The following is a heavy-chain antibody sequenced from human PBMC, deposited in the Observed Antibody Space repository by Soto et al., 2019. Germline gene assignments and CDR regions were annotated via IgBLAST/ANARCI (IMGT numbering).Heavy chain of an antibody. CDR1: GFTFSSYA. V-gene: IGHV3-23*01. CDR2: ISGSGGST. Sequence: GGSLRLSCAASGFTFSSYAMSWVRQAPGKGLEWVSAISGSGGSTYYADSVKGRFTISRDNSKNTMYLQMNSLRADDTAVYYCAKGAETPTIVATNFDYGGQGTLVTVSS. D-gene: IGHD5-12*01. J-gene: IGHJ4*02. CDR3: AKGAETPTIVATNFDY.